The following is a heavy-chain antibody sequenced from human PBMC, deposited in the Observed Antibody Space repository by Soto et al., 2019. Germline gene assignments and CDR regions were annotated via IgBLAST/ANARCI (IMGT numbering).Heavy chain of an antibody. CDR1: GFTFSRYW. D-gene: IGHD6-19*01. CDR3: ARALCSETDEL. CDR2: IKQDGSEK. Sequence: EVQLVESGGGLVQPGGSLRLSCAASGFTFSRYWMSWVRQAPGKGLEWVANIKQDGSEKYYVDSVKGRFTISRDNAKNSLYLQMNSLSAADTAVYYCARALCSETDELWGQGTLVTVSS. V-gene: IGHV3-7*01. J-gene: IGHJ4*02.